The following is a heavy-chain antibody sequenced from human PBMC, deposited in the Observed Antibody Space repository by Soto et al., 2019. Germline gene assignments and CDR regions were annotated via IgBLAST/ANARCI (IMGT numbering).Heavy chain of an antibody. V-gene: IGHV3-7*03. J-gene: IGHJ4*02. Sequence: PGGSLRLSCVASGFTFSSSFMGWVRQAPGKGLEWVANINQDGGGTYYVDSVQGRFTISRDNAKDSLLLQLNSLRGEDTAVYYCARYFRGSGRYFFDYWGQGTLVTVSS. CDR3: ARYFRGSGRYFFDY. CDR2: INQDGGGT. D-gene: IGHD6-19*01. CDR1: GFTFSSSF.